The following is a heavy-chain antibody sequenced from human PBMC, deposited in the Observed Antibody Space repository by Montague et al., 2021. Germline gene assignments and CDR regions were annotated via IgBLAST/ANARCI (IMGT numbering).Heavy chain of an antibody. CDR3: ATEGKVPGPGFDH. D-gene: IGHD2-2*01. Sequence: SLRLSCAASGFSFSDYYVDWVRQAPGKGLEWVGRSRNKANSYTTDYAASVKGRFTISREESKNSLYLQMNSLKTDDTAVYYCATEGKVPGPGFDHWGQGTLVTVSS. CDR2: SRNKANSYTT. J-gene: IGHJ4*02. CDR1: GFSFSDYY. V-gene: IGHV3-72*01.